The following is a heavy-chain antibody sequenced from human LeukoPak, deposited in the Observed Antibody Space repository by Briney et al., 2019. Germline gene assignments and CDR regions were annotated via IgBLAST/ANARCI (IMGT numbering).Heavy chain of an antibody. CDR1: GGSIRSYY. Sequence: KPSETLSLTCTVSGGSIRSYYWSWIRPPPGEGLEWIGYIYYSGSTNYNPSLKSRVTLSVDTSKNQFSLKLSSVTAADTAVYYCAREDRDYYDSSGYYNWFDPWGQGTLVTVSS. D-gene: IGHD3-22*01. V-gene: IGHV4-59*01. CDR2: IYYSGST. CDR3: AREDRDYYDSSGYYNWFDP. J-gene: IGHJ5*02.